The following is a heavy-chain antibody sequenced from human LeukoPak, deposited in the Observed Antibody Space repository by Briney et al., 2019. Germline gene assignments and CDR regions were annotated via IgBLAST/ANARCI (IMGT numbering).Heavy chain of an antibody. CDR2: IRYNGNNQ. CDR3: AKDSAFYYIDV. CDR1: GFTFNNYG. J-gene: IGHJ6*03. V-gene: IGHV3-30*02. Sequence: PGGSLRLSCAASGFTFNNYGMHWVRQAPGNGLEWVAFIRYNGNNQYYADSVKGRFTISRDNSKNTLYLQMNSLKGDDTAVDYCAKDSAFYYIDVWGKGTTVIISS. D-gene: IGHD3-10*01.